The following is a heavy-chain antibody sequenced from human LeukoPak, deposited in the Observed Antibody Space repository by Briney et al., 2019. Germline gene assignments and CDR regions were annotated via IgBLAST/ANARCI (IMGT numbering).Heavy chain of an antibody. CDR3: ARDVEDY. J-gene: IGHJ4*02. Sequence: GGSLRLSCAASGFTFSSYAMHWVRQAPGKGLEWVAVISYVGSNKYYADSVKGRFTISRDNSKNTLYLQMNSLRAEDTAVYYCARDVEDYWGQGTLVTVSS. CDR1: GFTFSSYA. V-gene: IGHV3-30-3*01. CDR2: ISYVGSNK.